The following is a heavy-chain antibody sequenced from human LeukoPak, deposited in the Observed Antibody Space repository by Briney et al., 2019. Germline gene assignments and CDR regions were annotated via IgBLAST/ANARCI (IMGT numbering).Heavy chain of an antibody. V-gene: IGHV1-18*01. J-gene: IGHJ3*02. Sequence: GASVKVSCKASGYTFTSYGISWVRQAPGQGLEWMGWISAYNGNTNYAQKLQGRVTMTEDTSTDTAYMELSSLTSEDTGVYYCATHTLPGVVRYAFHIWGRGTLVTVSS. CDR2: ISAYNGNT. CDR1: GYTFTSYG. CDR3: ATHTLPGVVRYAFHI. D-gene: IGHD3-3*01.